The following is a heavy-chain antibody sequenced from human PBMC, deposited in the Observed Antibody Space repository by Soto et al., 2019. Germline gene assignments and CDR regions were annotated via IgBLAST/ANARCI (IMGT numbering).Heavy chain of an antibody. CDR3: ARNSRGYSYGFDY. J-gene: IGHJ4*02. V-gene: IGHV3-64*04. CDR1: GFTFSSYA. D-gene: IGHD5-18*01. Sequence: GGSLRLSCSASGFTFSSYAMHWVRQAPGKGLEFVSGISSNGFSTYYAGSVKGRFTISRDNSKNTLYLQMNSLRAEDTAVYYCARNSRGYSYGFDYWGQGTLVTVSS. CDR2: ISSNGFST.